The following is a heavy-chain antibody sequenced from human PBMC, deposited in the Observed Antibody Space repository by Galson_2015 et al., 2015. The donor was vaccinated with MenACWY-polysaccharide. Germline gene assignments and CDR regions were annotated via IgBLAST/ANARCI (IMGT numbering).Heavy chain of an antibody. CDR1: GYTFTDYN. J-gene: IGHJ4*02. CDR3: TRGVLAVARVPTSGSNDF. Sequence: SVKVSCKASGYTFTDYNVYWVRQAPGQGLEWMGWINPDSGDTKSAQKFQGRVTMTRDVSISTAYMELSWLRSDDTAVYYCTRGVLAVARVPTSGSNDFWGQGTLVTVSS. D-gene: IGHD6-19*01. CDR2: INPDSGDT. V-gene: IGHV1-2*02.